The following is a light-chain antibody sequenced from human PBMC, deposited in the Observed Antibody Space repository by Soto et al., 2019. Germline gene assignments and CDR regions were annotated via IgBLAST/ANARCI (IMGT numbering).Light chain of an antibody. J-gene: IGKJ2*01. CDR3: QQSYSTPHT. Sequence: DIQMTQSPSSLSASVGDRVTITCRASQSISNYLNWYQQKPGKAPELLIYAASSLQSGVPSRFSGSGSGTDFTLTISSLQPEDFATYYCQQSYSTPHTFGQGTKVDIK. V-gene: IGKV1-39*01. CDR1: QSISNY. CDR2: AAS.